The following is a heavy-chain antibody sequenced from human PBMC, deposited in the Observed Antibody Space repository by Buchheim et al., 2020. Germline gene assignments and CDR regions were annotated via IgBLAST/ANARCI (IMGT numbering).Heavy chain of an antibody. J-gene: IGHJ4*02. D-gene: IGHD2-15*01. CDR2: ISSSSSTI. CDR3: AREGSMGDFDY. CDR1: GFTFSSYS. V-gene: IGHV3-48*02. Sequence: EVQLVESGGGLVQPGGSLRLSCAASGFTFSSYSMNWVRQAPGKGLEWVSYISSSSSTIYYADSVKGRFTISRDNAKNPLYLQMNSLRDEDTAVYYCAREGSMGDFDYWGQGTL.